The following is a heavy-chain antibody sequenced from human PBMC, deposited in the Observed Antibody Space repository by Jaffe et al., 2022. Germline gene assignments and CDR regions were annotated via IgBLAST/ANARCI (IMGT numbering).Heavy chain of an antibody. CDR1: GYSISSGYY. V-gene: IGHV4-38-2*01. D-gene: IGHD4-17*01. J-gene: IGHJ4*02. CDR3: ARAYFPNDYGDYFSILPLQSPIAPFDY. Sequence: QVQLQESGPGLVKPSETLSLTCAVSGYSISSGYYWGWIRQPPGKGLEWIGSIYHSGSTYYNPSLKSRVTISVDTSKNQFSLKLSSVTAADTAVYYCARAYFPNDYGDYFSILPLQSPIAPFDYWGQGTLVTVSS. CDR2: IYHSGST.